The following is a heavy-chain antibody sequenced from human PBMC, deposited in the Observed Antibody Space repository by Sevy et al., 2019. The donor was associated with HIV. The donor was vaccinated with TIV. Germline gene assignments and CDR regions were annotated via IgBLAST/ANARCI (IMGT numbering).Heavy chain of an antibody. Sequence: ASVKVSCKASGGNFSSYDINWVRQDPGQGLEWMGGISPIFGTANYAQKFQDRVTITADESTSTAHMELSSLGSDDTAVYYCAWGITIFGVVSQPPYFYYGMDVWGQGTTVTVSS. D-gene: IGHD3-3*01. CDR3: AWGITIFGVVSQPPYFYYGMDV. J-gene: IGHJ6*02. CDR2: ISPIFGTA. CDR1: GGNFSSYD. V-gene: IGHV1-69*13.